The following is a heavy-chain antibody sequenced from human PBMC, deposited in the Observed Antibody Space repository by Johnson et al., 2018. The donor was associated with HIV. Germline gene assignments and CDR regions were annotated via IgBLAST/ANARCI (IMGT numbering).Heavy chain of an antibody. CDR3: ARDLTVARLVFDM. J-gene: IGHJ3*02. D-gene: IGHD6-19*01. Sequence: QVQLVESGGGVVQPGRSLRLSCAASGFTFSSYAMHWVRQAPGKGLEWVAVISYDGSNKYYADSVKGRFTISRDNAKNSLYLQMNSLRAEDTAVYYCARDLTVARLVFDMWGQGTMVTVSS. CDR1: GFTFSSYA. CDR2: ISYDGSNK. V-gene: IGHV3-30*14.